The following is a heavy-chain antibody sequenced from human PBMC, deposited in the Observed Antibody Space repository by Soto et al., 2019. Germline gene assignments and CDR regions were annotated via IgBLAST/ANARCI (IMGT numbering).Heavy chain of an antibody. V-gene: IGHV1-3*01. J-gene: IGHJ3*02. D-gene: IGHD4-17*01. CDR2: INAGNGNT. Sequence: ASVKVSCKASGGTFSSYAISWVRQAPGQGLEWMGWINAGNGNTKYSQKFQGRVTITRDTSASTAYMELSSLRSEDTAVYYCARIRSLGWVDIWGQGTMVTVSS. CDR1: GGTFSSYA. CDR3: ARIRSLGWVDI.